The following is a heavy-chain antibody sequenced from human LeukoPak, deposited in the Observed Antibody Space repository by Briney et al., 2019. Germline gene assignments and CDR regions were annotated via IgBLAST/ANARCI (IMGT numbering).Heavy chain of an antibody. CDR3: ARDRGIDY. D-gene: IGHD3-10*01. Sequence: AGGSLRLSCSASGFNFSYYTMNWVRQAPGKGLEWVSSISRSGDYIYYTDSVKGRFTMSRDNAKNSLYLQMNSLRAEDTAVYYCARDRGIDYWGQGTLVTVSS. J-gene: IGHJ4*02. CDR2: ISRSGDYI. CDR1: GFNFSYYT. V-gene: IGHV3-21*01.